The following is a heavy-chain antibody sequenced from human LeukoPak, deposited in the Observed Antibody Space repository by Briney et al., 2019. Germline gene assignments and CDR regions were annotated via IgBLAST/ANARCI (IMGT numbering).Heavy chain of an antibody. CDR2: IYYTGST. J-gene: IGHJ6*03. V-gene: IGHV4-39*07. Sequence: SETLSLTCTVSGGSISSSSYYWGWIRQPPGKGLEWIGSIYYTGSTYYSPSLKSRVTISVDTSKNQFSLKLSSVTAADTAVYYCARSGAAVAGTFVHYYYYMDVWGKGTTVTISS. CDR3: ARSGAAVAGTFVHYYYYMDV. D-gene: IGHD6-19*01. CDR1: GGSISSSSYY.